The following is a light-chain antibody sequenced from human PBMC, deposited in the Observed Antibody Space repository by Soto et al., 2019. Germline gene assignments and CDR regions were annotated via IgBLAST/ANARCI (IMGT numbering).Light chain of an antibody. Sequence: EIVLTQSPGTLSLSPGERATLSCRASQSVTSNFLAWYRQKPGQAPRLLIYGASSSATGIPDRFSGSGSGTDFTLNISRLEPEDFEVYYCQVYGRAPWTFGQGTKVQIK. CDR1: QSVTSNF. V-gene: IGKV3-20*01. CDR3: QVYGRAPWT. J-gene: IGKJ1*01. CDR2: GAS.